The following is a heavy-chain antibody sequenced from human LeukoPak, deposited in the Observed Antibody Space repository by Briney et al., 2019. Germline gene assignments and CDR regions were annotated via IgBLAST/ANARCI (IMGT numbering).Heavy chain of an antibody. CDR1: GYTFTSYY. V-gene: IGHV1-46*01. CDR2: INPSAGNT. CDR3: ARQKNDYGDYPDAFDI. Sequence: ASVKLSCKASGYTFTSYYIHWVRQAPGQGLEWMGLINPSAGNTAYAQKFQGRGSMTSDTSTSTVYMELSSLRSEDTAVYYCARQKNDYGDYPDAFDIWGQGTMVTVSS. J-gene: IGHJ3*02. D-gene: IGHD4-17*01.